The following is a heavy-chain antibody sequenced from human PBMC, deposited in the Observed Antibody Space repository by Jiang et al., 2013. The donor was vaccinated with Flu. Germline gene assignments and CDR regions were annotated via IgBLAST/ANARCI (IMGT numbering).Heavy chain of an antibody. CDR1: GGTLSSYA. CDR2: IIPVFDTA. J-gene: IGHJ4*02. Sequence: SGAEVKEPGSSVRVSCKASGGTLSSYAINWVRQARGQALEWMGGIIPVFDTANYAQKFQGRVTLTADRSTNTAYMDLSSLGSEDTAVYYCARVVYYLDTNGFEASYFDYVGPGTWSPSP. V-gene: IGHV1-69*06. CDR3: ARVVYYLDTNGFEASYFDY. D-gene: IGHD3-22*01.